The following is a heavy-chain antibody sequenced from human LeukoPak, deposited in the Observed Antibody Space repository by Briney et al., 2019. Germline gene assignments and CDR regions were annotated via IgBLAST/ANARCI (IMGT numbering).Heavy chain of an antibody. CDR1: GFTFSSYA. CDR3: AKVSSDYGDLYYFDY. Sequence: GGSLRLSCAASGFTFSSYAMSWVRQAPGKGLEWVSAISGSGGSTYYADSVKGRFTISRDNSKNTLYLQMNSLRAEDTAVYYCAKVSSDYGDLYYFDYWGQGTLVTVPS. D-gene: IGHD4-17*01. CDR2: ISGSGGST. V-gene: IGHV3-23*01. J-gene: IGHJ4*02.